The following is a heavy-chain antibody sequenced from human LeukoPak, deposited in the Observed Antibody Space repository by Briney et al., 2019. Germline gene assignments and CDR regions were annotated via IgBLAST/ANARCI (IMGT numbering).Heavy chain of an antibody. CDR3: AELERGY. CDR2: TYYRSKWNN. V-gene: IGHV6-1*01. D-gene: IGHD1-1*01. J-gene: IGHJ4*02. CDR1: GDSVSSKSVA. Sequence: SQTLSLTCAISGDSVSSKSVAWNWIRQSPSRGLEWLGRTYYRSKWNNNYAVSVKSRIIINPDTSKNQFSLQLNSATPEDTAVYYCAELERGYWGQGTLVTVSS.